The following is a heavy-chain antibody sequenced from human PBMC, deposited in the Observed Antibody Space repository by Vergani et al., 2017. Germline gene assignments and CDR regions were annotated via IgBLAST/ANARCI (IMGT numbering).Heavy chain of an antibody. CDR1: GYTFTNYP. Sequence: QVQLLQSGSELKNPGASVRISCEASGYTFTNYPLIWVRQAPGQGLEFMGWINTNSGNPKYAPGFTGRFVFSLDTSVSTAHLQISGLKAEDSAVYYCARGRQWRLTECLDGRDVLGRGTTVTVCS. CDR2: INTNSGNP. J-gene: IGHJ6*01. CDR3: ARGRQWRLTECLDGRDV. V-gene: IGHV7-4-1*02. D-gene: IGHD6-19*01.